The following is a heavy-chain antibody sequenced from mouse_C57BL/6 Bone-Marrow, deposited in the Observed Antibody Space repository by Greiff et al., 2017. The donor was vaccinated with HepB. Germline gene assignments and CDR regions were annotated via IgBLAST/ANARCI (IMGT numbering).Heavy chain of an antibody. CDR1: GFNIKNTY. CDR2: IAPANGNT. D-gene: IGHD2-12*01. V-gene: IGHV14-3*01. Sequence: ESVAELVRPGASVKFSCTASGFNIKNTYMHGVKQRPEQGLEWIGRIAPANGNTKYAPKFQGKATITADTTSNTAYLQLRSLTSEDTALYSIASWSLLPDVAYWGQGTSVTVSS. CDR3: ASWSLLPDVAY. J-gene: IGHJ4*01.